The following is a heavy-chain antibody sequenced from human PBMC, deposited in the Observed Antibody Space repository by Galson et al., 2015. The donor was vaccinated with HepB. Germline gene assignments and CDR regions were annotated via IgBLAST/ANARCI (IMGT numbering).Heavy chain of an antibody. CDR3: TRPYSAYEFRIDY. J-gene: IGHJ4*02. CDR1: GFSFSGSA. Sequence: SLRLSCAASGFSFSGSAMHWVRQASGKGLEWVGRIRSKTNNDATTYAASVKGRFTISRDDSKNTAYLQMNSLKTEDTAVYYCTRPYSAYEFRIDYWGQGILVTVSS. CDR2: IRSKTNNDAT. D-gene: IGHD5-12*01. V-gene: IGHV3-73*01.